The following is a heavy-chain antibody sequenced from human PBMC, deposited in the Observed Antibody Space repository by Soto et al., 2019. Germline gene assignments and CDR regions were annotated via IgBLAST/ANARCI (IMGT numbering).Heavy chain of an antibody. V-gene: IGHV4-59*08. D-gene: IGHD3-10*01. CDR1: GGSISSYY. CDR3: TRHVASSGSYYNRPGPYYMDV. Sequence: SETLSLTCTVSGGSISSYYWSWIRQPPGKGLEWIGYIYYGGSTNYNPSLKSRVTISVDTSKNRFSLKLISVIAADTAVYYCTRHVASSGSYYNRPGPYYMDVWGRGTTVTVSS. CDR2: IYYGGST. J-gene: IGHJ6*03.